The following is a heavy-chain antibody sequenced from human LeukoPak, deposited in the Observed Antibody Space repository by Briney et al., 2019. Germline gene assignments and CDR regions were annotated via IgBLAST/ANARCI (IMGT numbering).Heavy chain of an antibody. V-gene: IGHV3-23*01. J-gene: IGHJ5*02. CDR1: GFTFSSSA. CDR3: ARHSSSPRWFDP. D-gene: IGHD6-6*01. CDR2: ISGSGSGGST. Sequence: GGSLRLSCAASGFTFSSSAMSWVRQAPGKGLEWVSSISGSGSGGSTYYADSVKGRFTISRDNSKNTLYLQMNSLRAEDTAVYYCARHSSSPRWFDPWGQGTLVTVSS.